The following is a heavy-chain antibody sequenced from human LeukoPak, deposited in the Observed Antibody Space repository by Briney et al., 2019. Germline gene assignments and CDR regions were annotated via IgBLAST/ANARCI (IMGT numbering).Heavy chain of an antibody. Sequence: ASVKVSCKASGYTFTSYFMHWVRQAPGKGLEWMGGFDPEDGETIYAQKFQGRVTMTEDTSTDTAYMELSSLRSEDTAVYYCARGWELLRGPYYFDYWGQGTLVTVSS. CDR3: ARGWELLRGPYYFDY. CDR1: GYTFTSYF. D-gene: IGHD1-26*01. V-gene: IGHV1-24*01. J-gene: IGHJ4*02. CDR2: FDPEDGET.